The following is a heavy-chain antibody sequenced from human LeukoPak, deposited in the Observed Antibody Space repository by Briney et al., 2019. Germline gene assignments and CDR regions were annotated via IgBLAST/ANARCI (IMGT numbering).Heavy chain of an antibody. CDR2: ISSSSGTI. Sequence: GGSLRLSCAASAFTFSSYGMNWVRQAPGKGLEWVSYISSSSGTIYYADSVKGRFTISRDNAKNSLYLQMNSLRAEDTAVYYCARDLGYFEDYWGQGTLVTVSS. CDR1: AFTFSSYG. D-gene: IGHD3-9*01. J-gene: IGHJ4*02. V-gene: IGHV3-48*01. CDR3: ARDLGYFEDY.